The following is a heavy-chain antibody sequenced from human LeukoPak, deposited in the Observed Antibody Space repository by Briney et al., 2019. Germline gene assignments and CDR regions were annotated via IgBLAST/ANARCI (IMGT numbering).Heavy chain of an antibody. CDR2: IYYNGTT. CDR1: VGSISSNSYY. J-gene: IGHJ4*02. D-gene: IGHD3-3*01. CDR3: ARLYVLEWLLYGNFDF. Sequence: SETLSLTCTVSVGSISSNSYYWGWIRQPPVNRLEWIGSIYYNGTTYYNPSLKSRVSISVDTSKNQLSLKLSSVTAADTSVYYCARLYVLEWLLYGNFDFWGQGTLVTVSS. V-gene: IGHV4-39*01.